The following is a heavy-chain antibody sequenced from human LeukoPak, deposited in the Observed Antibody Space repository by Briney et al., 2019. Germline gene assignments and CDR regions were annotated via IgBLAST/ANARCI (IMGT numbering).Heavy chain of an antibody. CDR1: GYRFTSYW. V-gene: IGHV5-51*01. J-gene: IGHJ5*02. CDR2: IYPGDSDT. D-gene: IGHD3-10*01. CDR3: ARQLDPYGSENWFDP. Sequence: GESLKISCKGSGYRFTSYWIGWVRQMPGKGLEWMGIIYPGDSDTRYSPSFQGQVTISADKSISTAYLQWSSLKASDTAMYYCARQLDPYGSENWFDPWGQGTLVTVSS.